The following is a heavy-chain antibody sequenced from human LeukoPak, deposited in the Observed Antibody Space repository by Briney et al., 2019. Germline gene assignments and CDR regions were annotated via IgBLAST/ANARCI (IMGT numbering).Heavy chain of an antibody. CDR2: IFYSGGT. J-gene: IGHJ3*02. D-gene: IGHD3-22*01. Sequence: SETLSLTCTVSGGSINTPNYYWGWIRQTPGKGLEWIGNIFYSGGTYYSPSLKSRVTISLDTSKNQFSLKLSSVTAADTAVYYCACLTTADAFDIWGQGTMVTVSS. V-gene: IGHV4-39*07. CDR1: GGSINTPNYY. CDR3: ACLTTADAFDI.